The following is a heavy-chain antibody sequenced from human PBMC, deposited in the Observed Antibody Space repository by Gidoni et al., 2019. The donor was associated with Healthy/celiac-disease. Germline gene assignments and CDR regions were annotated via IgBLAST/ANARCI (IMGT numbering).Heavy chain of an antibody. CDR1: GGSIRSGGYY. CDR2: IYYSGST. D-gene: IGHD6-6*01. Sequence: QVQLQESGPGLVKPSQTLSLTCTVSGGSIRSGGYYWSWIRQHPGKGLEWIGYIYYSGSTYYNPSLKSRVTISVDTSKNQFSLKLSSVTAADTAVYYCARWGGIAAPLEVADAFDIWGQGTMVTVSS. V-gene: IGHV4-31*03. J-gene: IGHJ3*02. CDR3: ARWGGIAAPLEVADAFDI.